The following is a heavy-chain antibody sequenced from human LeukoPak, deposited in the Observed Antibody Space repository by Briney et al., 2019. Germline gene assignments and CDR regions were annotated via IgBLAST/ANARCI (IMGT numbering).Heavy chain of an antibody. CDR2: IYYSGST. CDR3: ARVGGTNYYYYGMDV. D-gene: IGHD1-26*01. J-gene: IGHJ6*02. CDR1: GGSISSYY. V-gene: IGHV4-59*01. Sequence: AETLSHTCTVSGGSISSYYWSWIRQPPGKELEWIGYIYYSGSTNYNPSLKSRVTISVDTSKNQFSLKLSSVTAADTAVYYCARVGGTNYYYYGMDVWGQGTTVTVSS.